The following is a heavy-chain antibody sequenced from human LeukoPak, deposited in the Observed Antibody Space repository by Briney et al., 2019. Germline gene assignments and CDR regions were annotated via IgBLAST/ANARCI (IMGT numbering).Heavy chain of an antibody. D-gene: IGHD6-19*01. CDR2: IHTSGST. CDR3: AGRAQTTGWSFDY. J-gene: IGHJ4*02. CDR1: GGSITSYH. Sequence: SETLSLTCFVSGGSITSYHWSLIRQPAGKGLERIGQIHTSGSTNYNPSLKSRVAMSIDTSKNQFSLELSSVTAADTSVYYCAGRAQTTGWSFDYWGQGALVTVSS. V-gene: IGHV4-4*07.